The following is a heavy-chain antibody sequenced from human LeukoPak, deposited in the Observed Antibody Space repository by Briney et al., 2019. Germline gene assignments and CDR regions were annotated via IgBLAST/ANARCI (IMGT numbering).Heavy chain of an antibody. J-gene: IGHJ4*02. CDR3: AGGPRQYYYSGSYHY. D-gene: IGHD3-10*01. CDR2: IHYSGNT. Sequence: PSETLSLTCTVSGGSTSSSNYYWGWIRQPPGKGLEWIGGIHYSGNTYYNPSLKSRVTISLDTSKNQFALKLTSVTAADTAVYYCAGGPRQYYYSGSYHYWGQGTLVTVSS. CDR1: GGSTSSSNYY. V-gene: IGHV4-39*06.